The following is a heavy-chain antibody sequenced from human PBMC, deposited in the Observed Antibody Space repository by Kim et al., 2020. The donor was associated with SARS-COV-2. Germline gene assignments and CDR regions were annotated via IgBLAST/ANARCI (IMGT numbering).Heavy chain of an antibody. J-gene: IGHJ4*02. CDR2: ISYDGSNK. CDR3: APATVTTAFDY. V-gene: IGHV3-30*03. Sequence: GGSLRLSCAASGFTFSSYWMAWVRQAPGKGLEWVAVISYDGSNKYYADSVKGRFTISRDNSKNTLYLQMNSLRAEDTAVYYCAPATVTTAFDYWGQGTLV. D-gene: IGHD4-17*01. CDR1: GFTFSSYW.